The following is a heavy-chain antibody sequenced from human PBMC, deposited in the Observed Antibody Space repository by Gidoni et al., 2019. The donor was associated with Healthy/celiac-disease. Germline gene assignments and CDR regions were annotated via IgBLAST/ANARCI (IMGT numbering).Heavy chain of an antibody. V-gene: IGHV4-34*01. D-gene: IGHD3-22*01. CDR1: GGSFSGYY. J-gene: IGHJ3*02. CDR3: ARVGWLLLRCAFDI. CDR2: INHSGST. Sequence: QLQLQQLRSGLLKPSETLSLTFAVYGGSFSGYYWSWIRQPPGKGLECIGEINHSGSTNYNPALKSRVTISVDTSKNQFSLKLSSVTAADTAVYYCARVGWLLLRCAFDIWGQGTMVTVSS.